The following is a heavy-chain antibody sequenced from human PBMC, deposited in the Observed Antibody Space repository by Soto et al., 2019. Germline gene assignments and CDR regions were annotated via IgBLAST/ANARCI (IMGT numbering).Heavy chain of an antibody. CDR2: IIPIFGTA. CDR3: ARGRASGSYYLLDY. CDR1: GGTFSSYA. J-gene: IGHJ4*02. V-gene: IGHV1-69*13. D-gene: IGHD3-10*01. Sequence: SVKVSCKASGGTFSSYAISWVRQAPGQGLEWMGGIIPIFGTANYAQKFQGRVTITADESTSTAYMELSSLRSDDTAVYYCARGRASGSYYLLDYWGQGTLVTVSS.